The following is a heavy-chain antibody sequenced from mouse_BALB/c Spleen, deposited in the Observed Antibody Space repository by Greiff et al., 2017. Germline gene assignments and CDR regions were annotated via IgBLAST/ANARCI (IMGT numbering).Heavy chain of an antibody. J-gene: IGHJ4*01. CDR3: ARDPRYDDGGLDY. D-gene: IGHD2-4*01. CDR2: IDPSASET. CDR1: GYSFTSYC. Sequence: VQLQQSGPQLVRPGASVKLSCKASGYSFTSYCMRWVQQRPGQGLEWIGMIDPSASETRSNQKFKDKATLTVDKSSSTAYMQLSSLTAEDTAVYYCARDPRYDDGGLDYWGQGTSVTVSS. V-gene: IGHV1-69*02.